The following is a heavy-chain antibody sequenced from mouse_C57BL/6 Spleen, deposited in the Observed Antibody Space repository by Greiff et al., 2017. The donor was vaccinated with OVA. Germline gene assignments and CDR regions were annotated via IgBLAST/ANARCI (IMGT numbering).Heavy chain of an antibody. CDR2: SRNKANDYTT. V-gene: IGHV7-1*01. CDR1: GFTFSDFY. D-gene: IGHD2-3*01. Sequence: EVKVVESGGGLVQSGRSLRLSCATSGFTFSDFYMEWVRQAPGKGLEWIAASRNKANDYTTEYSASVKGRFIVSRDTSQSILYLQMNALRAEDTAIYYCARDAIYDGYPYAMDYWGQGTSVTVSS. J-gene: IGHJ4*01. CDR3: ARDAIYDGYPYAMDY.